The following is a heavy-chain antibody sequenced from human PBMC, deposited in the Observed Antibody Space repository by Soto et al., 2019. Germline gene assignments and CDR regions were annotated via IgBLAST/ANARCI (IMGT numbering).Heavy chain of an antibody. CDR2: ISYDGSNK. CDR1: GFTFSSYA. V-gene: IGHV3-30*04. CDR3: AKDSHPDYYDSSGYYPTAY. D-gene: IGHD3-22*01. Sequence: QVQLVESGGGVVQPGRSLRLSCAASGFTFSSYAMHWVRQAPGKGLEWVAVISYDGSNKYYADSVKGRFTISRDNSKNTLYLQMNSLRAEDTAVYYCAKDSHPDYYDSSGYYPTAYWGQGTLVTVSS. J-gene: IGHJ4*02.